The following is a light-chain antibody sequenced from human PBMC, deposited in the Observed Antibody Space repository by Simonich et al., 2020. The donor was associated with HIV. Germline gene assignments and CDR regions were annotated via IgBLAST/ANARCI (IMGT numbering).Light chain of an antibody. J-gene: IGKJ2*01. Sequence: DIQMTQSPSTLSASVGDRVTITCRARQSINTWLAWYQQKPGKAPKLLIYKASSLESGVPSRFSGSGSGTEFTLTINSLQPEDFATYYCQQSYSTLYTFGQGTKLEIK. CDR2: KAS. CDR3: QQSYSTLYT. CDR1: QSINTW. V-gene: IGKV1-5*03.